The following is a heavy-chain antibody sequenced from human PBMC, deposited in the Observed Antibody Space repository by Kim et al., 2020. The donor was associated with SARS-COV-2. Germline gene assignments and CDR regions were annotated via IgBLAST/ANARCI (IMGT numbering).Heavy chain of an antibody. J-gene: IGHJ4*02. V-gene: IGHV1-46*01. D-gene: IGHD2-8*01. CDR2: T. Sequence: THYSQKFQGRVTMTRDTSTSTLYMGLSGLTSDDTAIYYCARAIEYARGCDYWGQGTLVSVSS. CDR3: ARAIEYARGCDY.